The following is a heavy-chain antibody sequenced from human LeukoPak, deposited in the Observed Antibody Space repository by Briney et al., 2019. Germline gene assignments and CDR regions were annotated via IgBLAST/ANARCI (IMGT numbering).Heavy chain of an antibody. D-gene: IGHD5-24*01. CDR1: GFNFTSYW. V-gene: IGHV3-74*01. Sequence: GGSLRLSCVASGFNFTSYWMHWVRQAPGKGLVWLSRINSDGSSTAYADSAKGRFTISRDNAKKTLYLQMNSLRAEDTAVYYCARPTEMATIRDAFDIWGQGTLVTVSS. CDR2: INSDGSST. J-gene: IGHJ3*02. CDR3: ARPTEMATIRDAFDI.